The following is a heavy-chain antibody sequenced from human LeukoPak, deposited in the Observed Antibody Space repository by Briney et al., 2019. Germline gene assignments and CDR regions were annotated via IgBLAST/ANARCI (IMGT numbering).Heavy chain of an antibody. CDR1: GFTFSSYA. CDR3: ARSRLDSRRGFFDY. D-gene: IGHD3-10*01. CDR2: ISYDGSNN. J-gene: IGHJ4*02. V-gene: IGHV3-30*04. Sequence: GSSLRLSCAASGFTFSSYAIHWVRQAPGKGLEWVAVISYDGSNNSYADSVKGRFTISRDNSKNTLYLQMNSLRAEDTAVYYCARSRLDSRRGFFDYWGQGTLVTVSS.